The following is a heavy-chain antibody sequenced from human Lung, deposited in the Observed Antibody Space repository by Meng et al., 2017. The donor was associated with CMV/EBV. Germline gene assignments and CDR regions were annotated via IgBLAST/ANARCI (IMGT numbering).Heavy chain of an antibody. J-gene: IGHJ4*02. D-gene: IGHD6-19*01. CDR2: ISCYNGDT. Sequence: QFQLMQSGAEVKKPGASVRVSCKASGYTFTHHGISWIRQAPGQGLEWMGWISCYNGDTNYAQKFQGRVTMTTDTSTSTAYMDLRSLRSDDTAVYYCARDPSNTSGRYAYFDYWGQGTLVTVSS. CDR3: ARDPSNTSGRYAYFDY. V-gene: IGHV1-18*01. CDR1: GYTFTHHG.